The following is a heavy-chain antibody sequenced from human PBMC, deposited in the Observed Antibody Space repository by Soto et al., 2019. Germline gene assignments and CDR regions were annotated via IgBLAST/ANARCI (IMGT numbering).Heavy chain of an antibody. D-gene: IGHD4-4*01. CDR1: GYSFTSYW. Sequence: GESLKISCKGSGYSFTSYWIGWVRQMPGKGLEWMGIIYPGDSDTRYSPSFQGQVTISADKSISTAYLQWSSLKASDTAMYYCARLFGALTTRTYYYGMDVWGQGTTVTVS. J-gene: IGHJ6*02. V-gene: IGHV5-51*01. CDR2: IYPGDSDT. CDR3: ARLFGALTTRTYYYGMDV.